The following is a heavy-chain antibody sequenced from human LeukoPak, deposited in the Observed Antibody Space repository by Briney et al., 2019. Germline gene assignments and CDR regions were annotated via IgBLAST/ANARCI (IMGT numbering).Heavy chain of an antibody. J-gene: IGHJ4*02. D-gene: IGHD2-15*01. CDR3: ARAVGVVDCGASSCKPYYFDY. V-gene: IGHV3-23*01. CDR1: GFTFSSYA. CDR2: ISGSGGDT. Sequence: PGGSLRLSCAASGFTFSSYAMSWVRQAPGKGLEWVSAISGSGGDTFYADSVKGRFTLSRDNSRNTVYLQMNSLRAEDTAVYFCARAVGVVDCGASSCKPYYFDYWGQGALVTVSS.